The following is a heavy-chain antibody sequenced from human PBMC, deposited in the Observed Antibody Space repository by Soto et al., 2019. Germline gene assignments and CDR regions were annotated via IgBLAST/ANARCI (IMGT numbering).Heavy chain of an antibody. CDR1: GGSFSGYY. CDR2: INHSGST. J-gene: IGHJ4*02. D-gene: IGHD3-3*01. CDR3: ARGARITIFGVVIPGGLDY. Sequence: SETLSLTCAVYGGSFSGYYWSWIRQPPGKGLEWIGEINHSGSTNYNPSLKSRVTISVDTSKNQFSLKLSSVTAADTAVYYCARGARITIFGVVIPGGLDYWGQGTLVTVSS. V-gene: IGHV4-34*01.